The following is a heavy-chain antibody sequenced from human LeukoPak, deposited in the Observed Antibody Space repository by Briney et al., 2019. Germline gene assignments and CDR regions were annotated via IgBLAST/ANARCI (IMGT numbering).Heavy chain of an antibody. J-gene: IGHJ6*03. Sequence: GGVLRLSCTASGFTFGDYAMSWFRQAPGKGLEWVGFIRSKAYGGTTEYAASVKGRFTISRDDSKSIAYLQMNSLKTEDTAAYYCTRDGSGSYPYYYYYYMDVWGKGTTVTVSS. V-gene: IGHV3-49*03. CDR3: TRDGSGSYPYYYYYYMDV. D-gene: IGHD3-10*01. CDR2: IRSKAYGGTT. CDR1: GFTFGDYA.